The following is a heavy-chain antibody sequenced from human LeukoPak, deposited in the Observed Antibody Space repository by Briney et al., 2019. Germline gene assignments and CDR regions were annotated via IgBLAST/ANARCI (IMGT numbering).Heavy chain of an antibody. CDR2: ISYDGSNK. Sequence: GGSLRLSCAASGFTFSSYAMHWVRQAPGKGLEWVAVISYDGSNKYYADSVKGRFTISRDNSKNTLYLQMNSLRAEDTAVYYCARGTRTPNEYRFDYWGQGTLVTVSS. CDR3: ARGTRTPNEYRFDY. D-gene: IGHD2/OR15-2a*01. CDR1: GFTFSSYA. J-gene: IGHJ4*02. V-gene: IGHV3-30-3*01.